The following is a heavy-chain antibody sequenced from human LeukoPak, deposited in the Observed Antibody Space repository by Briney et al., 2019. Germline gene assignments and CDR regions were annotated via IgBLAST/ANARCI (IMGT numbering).Heavy chain of an antibody. V-gene: IGHV1-2*06. D-gene: IGHD3-10*01. Sequence: ASVKVSCKASGYTFTGYYMHWVRQAPGQGLEWMGRINPNSGGTNYAQKFQGRVTMTGDTSTSTAYMELSRLRSDDAAVYYCARDGANKVRGVHYYYMDVWGKGTTVTVSS. CDR3: ARDGANKVRGVHYYYMDV. J-gene: IGHJ6*03. CDR2: INPNSGGT. CDR1: GYTFTGYY.